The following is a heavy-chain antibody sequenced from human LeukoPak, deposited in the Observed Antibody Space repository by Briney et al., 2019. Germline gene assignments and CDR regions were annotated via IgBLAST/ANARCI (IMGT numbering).Heavy chain of an antibody. V-gene: IGHV1-2*06. Sequence: ASVKVSCRASGYTFTAYYMHWVRQAPGQELEWMGRINPNTGGTNYAQKFQGRVTMTGDTSISTAYMELSRLTSDDTAVYYCARIGGAHNFDYWGQGTLVTVSS. D-gene: IGHD3-16*01. J-gene: IGHJ4*02. CDR1: GYTFTAYY. CDR2: INPNTGGT. CDR3: ARIGGAHNFDY.